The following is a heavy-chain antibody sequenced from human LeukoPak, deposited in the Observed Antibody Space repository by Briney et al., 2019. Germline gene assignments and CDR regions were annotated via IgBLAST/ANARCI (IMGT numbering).Heavy chain of an antibody. J-gene: IGHJ4*02. D-gene: IGHD6-13*01. V-gene: IGHV4-4*07. Sequence: SSETLSLTCTVSGGSISSYYWSWIRQPAGKGLEWIGRIYSTGSTNYNPSLKSRVTMSVDTSKNQFSLRLRSVTAADTAVYYCARQIASAGTAGFDFWGQGALVTVSS. CDR2: IYSTGST. CDR3: ARQIASAGTAGFDF. CDR1: GGSISSYY.